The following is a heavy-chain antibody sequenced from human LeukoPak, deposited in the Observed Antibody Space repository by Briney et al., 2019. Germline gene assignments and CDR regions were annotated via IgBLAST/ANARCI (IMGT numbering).Heavy chain of an antibody. J-gene: IGHJ5*02. Sequence: PGGSLRLSCAASGFTLSSYSMNWVRQAPGKGLEWVSSISSSSSYIYYADSVKGRFTISRDNAKNSLYLQMNSLRAEDTAVYYCARDVVGATTWFDPWGQGTLVTVSS. CDR2: ISSSSSYI. V-gene: IGHV3-21*01. D-gene: IGHD1-26*01. CDR3: ARDVVGATTWFDP. CDR1: GFTLSSYS.